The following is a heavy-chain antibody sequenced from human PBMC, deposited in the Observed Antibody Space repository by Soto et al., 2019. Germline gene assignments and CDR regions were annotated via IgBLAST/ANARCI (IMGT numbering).Heavy chain of an antibody. CDR1: GGSISSYY. Sequence: SETLSLTCSVSGGSISSYYWSWIRQPPGKGLEWIAYIYYSGSTSCNPSLKSRVSISLDTSKNQFSLKLSSVTAADTAVYYCARTYDGSGPNSGGYGFDIWGQGTMVTVSS. V-gene: IGHV4-59*01. CDR2: IYYSGST. D-gene: IGHD3-22*01. J-gene: IGHJ3*02. CDR3: ARTYDGSGPNSGGYGFDI.